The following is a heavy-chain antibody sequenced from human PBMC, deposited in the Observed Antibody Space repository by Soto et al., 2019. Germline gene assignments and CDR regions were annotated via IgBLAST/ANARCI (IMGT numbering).Heavy chain of an antibody. CDR2: ISGFNGDT. Sequence: QVVQSGPELKRPGASVKLSCKASGYTFSSYGTTWVRRAPGQGLEWIGWISGFNGDTIYAQTFQGRVIMTTDKSKSTAYMELKGRRSDDSAFYDCARAQYEIFRGSFDFWGQGALVTVSS. V-gene: IGHV1-18*04. CDR3: ARAQYEIFRGSFDF. CDR1: GYTFSSYG. D-gene: IGHD3-9*01. J-gene: IGHJ4*02.